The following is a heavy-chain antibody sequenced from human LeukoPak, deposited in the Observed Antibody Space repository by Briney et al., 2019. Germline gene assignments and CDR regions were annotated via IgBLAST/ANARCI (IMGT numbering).Heavy chain of an antibody. Sequence: PSETLSLTCTLSGVSISTYYWSWIRQPPGKGLEWIGYIYHSGSTNYNPSFKSRVTISVDTSKNQFSLKLSSVTAADTAVYYCARGGGYASPIGYWGQGALVTVSS. D-gene: IGHD5-12*01. V-gene: IGHV4-59*01. CDR2: IYHSGST. CDR1: GVSISTYY. CDR3: ARGGGYASPIGY. J-gene: IGHJ4*02.